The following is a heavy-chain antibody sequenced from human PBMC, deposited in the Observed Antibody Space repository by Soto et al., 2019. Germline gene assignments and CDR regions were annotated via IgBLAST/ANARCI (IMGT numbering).Heavy chain of an antibody. Sequence: SETLSLPCAVYGGSFSGYYWSWIRQPPGKGLEWIGEINHSGSTNYNPSLKSRVTISVDTSKNQFSLKLSSVTAADTAVYYCARQVHLRYFDWLYSYGMDVWGQGTTVTVSS. J-gene: IGHJ6*02. CDR2: INHSGST. D-gene: IGHD3-9*01. V-gene: IGHV4-34*01. CDR1: GGSFSGYY. CDR3: ARQVHLRYFDWLYSYGMDV.